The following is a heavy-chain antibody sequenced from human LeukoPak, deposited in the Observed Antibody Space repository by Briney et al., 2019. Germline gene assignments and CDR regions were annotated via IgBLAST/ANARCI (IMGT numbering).Heavy chain of an antibody. Sequence: ASVKVSCKASGYTFTNYYIHWVRQAPGQGLEWMGLINPGGDNTDYAQNFQGRVTMTRDTSISTAYMELSRLRSDDTAVYYCARDYPIYYYGSSGYTAEYFQHWGQGTLVTVSS. V-gene: IGHV1-46*01. CDR2: INPGGDNT. CDR3: ARDYPIYYYGSSGYTAEYFQH. D-gene: IGHD3-22*01. J-gene: IGHJ1*01. CDR1: GYTFTNYY.